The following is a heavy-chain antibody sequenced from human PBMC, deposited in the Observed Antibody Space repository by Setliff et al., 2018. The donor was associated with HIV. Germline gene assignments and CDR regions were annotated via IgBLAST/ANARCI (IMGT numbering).Heavy chain of an antibody. Sequence: PSETLSLTCSVSGGSLISGGYYWSWIRQHPGKGLEWIGYVYYTGKTYYNPSLEGRISMSVDTSKNQFSLRLSSVTAADTAVYYCARAFGSGSYRWFDPWGQGTLVTVSS. D-gene: IGHD3-10*01. CDR1: GGSLISGGYY. CDR2: VYYTGKT. CDR3: ARAFGSGSYRWFDP. J-gene: IGHJ5*02. V-gene: IGHV4-31*03.